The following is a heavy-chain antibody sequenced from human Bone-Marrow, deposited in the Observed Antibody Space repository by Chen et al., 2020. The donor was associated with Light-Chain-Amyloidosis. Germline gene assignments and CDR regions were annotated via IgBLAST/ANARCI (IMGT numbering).Heavy chain of an antibody. CDR3: AREVAANYNFYMDV. CDR2: IYHSGSI. V-gene: IGHV4-30-4*01. D-gene: IGHD6-25*01. CDR1: GGSIKSGDYY. Sequence: QVQLQESGPGLVKPSQTLSLTCTVPGGSIKSGDYYWSWLRQPPGKGLQWIGYIYHSGSINHNPSLTRLVTMSVDTSRNQFSLKLTSVTSADTAVYYCAREVAANYNFYMDVWGKGTTVIVSS. J-gene: IGHJ6*03.